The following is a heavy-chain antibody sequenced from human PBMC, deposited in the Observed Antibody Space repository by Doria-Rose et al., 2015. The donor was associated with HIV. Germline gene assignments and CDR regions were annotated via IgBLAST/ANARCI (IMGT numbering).Heavy chain of an antibody. Sequence: ESGPVLVKLTETLTLTCTVSGVSLSSPGMGVSWIRQPPGQALEWPANIFSDDERSYKTSLKSRLTISRGTSKSQVVLTMTDMDPVDTATYYCARIKSSRWYHKYYFDFWGQGTLVIVSA. V-gene: IGHV2-26*01. CDR2: IFSDDER. J-gene: IGHJ4*02. CDR3: ARIKSSRWYHKYYFDF. D-gene: IGHD6-13*01. CDR1: GVSLSSPGMG.